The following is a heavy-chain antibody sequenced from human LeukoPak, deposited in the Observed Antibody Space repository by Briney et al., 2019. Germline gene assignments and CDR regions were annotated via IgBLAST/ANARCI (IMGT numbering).Heavy chain of an antibody. Sequence: ASVKVSCKASGYTFINYAISWVRQAPGQGLEWTGWISAYNGNTNYAQKFQGRVTMTTDTSTSTAYMEVGSLRSDDTAVYYCARDMDVWGKGTTVTVSS. V-gene: IGHV1-18*01. J-gene: IGHJ6*03. CDR1: GYTFINYA. CDR3: ARDMDV. CDR2: ISAYNGNT.